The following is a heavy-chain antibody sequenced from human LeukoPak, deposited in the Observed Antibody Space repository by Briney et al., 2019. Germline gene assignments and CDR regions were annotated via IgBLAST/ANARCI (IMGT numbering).Heavy chain of an antibody. CDR3: ARDKPSSIAARFDY. J-gene: IGHJ4*02. Sequence: GGSLRLSCAASGFTFSSYWMHWVRQAPGKGQVRVSRINSDGSSTSYADSVKGRFTISRDNAKNTLYLQMNSLRAEDTAVYYCARDKPSSIAARFDYWGQGTLVTVSS. D-gene: IGHD6-6*01. CDR1: GFTFSSYW. CDR2: INSDGSST. V-gene: IGHV3-74*01.